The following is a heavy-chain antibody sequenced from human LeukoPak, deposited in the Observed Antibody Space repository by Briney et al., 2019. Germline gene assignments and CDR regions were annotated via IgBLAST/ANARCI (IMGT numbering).Heavy chain of an antibody. CDR3: PRDRGAYCGGDCYLGFDY. CDR2: MSYDGTKE. CDR1: GFSFSSYA. J-gene: IGHJ4*01. D-gene: IGHD2-21*02. Sequence: GRSLRLSCAASGFSFSSYAMHWVRQAPAKGLEWVAFMSYDGTKEHYADSVRGRFTISRDSAKESLYLQMTSLTAEDTAVYYCPRDRGAYCGGDCYLGFDYWGRGTLVTVSS. V-gene: IGHV3-30*03.